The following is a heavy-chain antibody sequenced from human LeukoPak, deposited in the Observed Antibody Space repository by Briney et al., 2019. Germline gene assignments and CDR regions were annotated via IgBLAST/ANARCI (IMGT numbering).Heavy chain of an antibody. CDR3: ARDSRIAARPDAFDI. J-gene: IGHJ3*02. D-gene: IGHD6-6*01. V-gene: IGHV4-59*01. CDR2: IYYSGNT. CDR1: GGSISTYS. Sequence: SETLSLTCTVSGGSISTYSWSWIRQPPGKGLEWIGYIYYSGNTNYNPSLKSRVTISVDTSKNQFSLKLSSVTAADTAVYYCARDSRIAARPDAFDIWGQGTMVTVSS.